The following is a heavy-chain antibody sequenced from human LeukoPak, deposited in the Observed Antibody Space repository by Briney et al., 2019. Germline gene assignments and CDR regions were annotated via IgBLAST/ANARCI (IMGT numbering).Heavy chain of an antibody. CDR1: GFTFSSYG. CDR3: AKGGTYYYDSSGYYYGPGDY. CDR2: IRYDGSNK. D-gene: IGHD3-22*01. J-gene: IGHJ4*02. V-gene: IGHV3-30*02. Sequence: GGSLRLSCAASGFTFSSYGMHWVRQAPGKGLEWVAFIRYDGSNKYYADSVKGRFTISRDNSKNTLYLQMNSLRAEDTAVYYCAKGGTYYYDSSGYYYGPGDYWGQGTLVTVSS.